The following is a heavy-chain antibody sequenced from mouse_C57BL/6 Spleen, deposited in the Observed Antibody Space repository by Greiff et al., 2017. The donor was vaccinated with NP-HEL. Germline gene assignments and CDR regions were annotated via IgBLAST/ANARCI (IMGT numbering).Heavy chain of an antibody. CDR1: GFSLTSYG. D-gene: IGHD4-1*01. V-gene: IGHV2-2*01. Sequence: QVQLKQSGPGLVQPSQSLSITCTVSGFSLTSYGVHWVRQSPGKGLEWLGVIWSGGSTDYNAAFISRLSISTDNSKSHVFYTLNSLQADDTAIYYCARKRGITGDWYFEVWGTGTTVTVSS. CDR2: IWSGGST. J-gene: IGHJ1*03. CDR3: ARKRGITGDWYFEV.